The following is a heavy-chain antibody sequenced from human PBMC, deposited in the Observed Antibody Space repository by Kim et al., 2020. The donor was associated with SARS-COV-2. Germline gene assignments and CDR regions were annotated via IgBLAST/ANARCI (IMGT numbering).Heavy chain of an antibody. D-gene: IGHD3-9*01. CDR2: FDPEDGET. V-gene: IGHV1-24*01. Sequence: ASVKVSCKVSGYTLTELSMHWVRQAPGKGLEWMGGFDPEDGETIYAQKFQGRVTMTEDTSTDTAYMELSSLRSEDTAVYYCAPGLLTGYGYGMDVWGQGTTVTVSS. CDR3: APGLLTGYGYGMDV. CDR1: GYTLTELS. J-gene: IGHJ6*02.